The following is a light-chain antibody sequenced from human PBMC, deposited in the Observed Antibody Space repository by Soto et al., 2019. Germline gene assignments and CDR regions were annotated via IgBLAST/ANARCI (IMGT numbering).Light chain of an antibody. CDR2: GAS. CDR3: QQYGSSGT. J-gene: IGKJ1*01. V-gene: IGKV3-15*01. CDR1: QSVSSN. Sequence: EIVMTQSPATLSVSLGERATLSCRASQSVSSNLAWYQLKPGRAPRLLIYGASTRATGIPARFSGSGFGTDFTLTISRLEPEDFAVYYCQQYGSSGTFGQGTKVDIK.